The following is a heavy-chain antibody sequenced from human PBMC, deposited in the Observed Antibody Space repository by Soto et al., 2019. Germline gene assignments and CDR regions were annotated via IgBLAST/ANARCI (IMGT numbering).Heavy chain of an antibody. Sequence: QVQLVESGGGVVQPGRSLRLSCAASGFTFSSYAMHWVRQAPGKGLEWVAVISYDGSNKYYADSVKGRFTISRDNSKNTLYLQMNSLRAEDTAVYYCARDGALQYSGSYRGYFDYWGQGTLVTVSS. J-gene: IGHJ4*02. CDR1: GFTFSSYA. D-gene: IGHD1-26*01. CDR2: ISYDGSNK. CDR3: ARDGALQYSGSYRGYFDY. V-gene: IGHV3-30-3*01.